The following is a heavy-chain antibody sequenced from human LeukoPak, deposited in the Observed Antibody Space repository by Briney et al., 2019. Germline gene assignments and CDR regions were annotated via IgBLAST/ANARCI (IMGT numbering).Heavy chain of an antibody. CDR2: IYYSGNT. Sequence: SQTLSLTCVVSGGSITNDDYYWSWIRQHPGKVLEWIGYIYYSGNTYYNPSLKSRVTISVDTSKSQFSLKLSSVTAADTAVYYCARYSMTTGFDYWGPGTLVTVSS. CDR1: GGSITNDDYY. V-gene: IGHV4-31*11. J-gene: IGHJ4*02. D-gene: IGHD4-17*01. CDR3: ARYSMTTGFDY.